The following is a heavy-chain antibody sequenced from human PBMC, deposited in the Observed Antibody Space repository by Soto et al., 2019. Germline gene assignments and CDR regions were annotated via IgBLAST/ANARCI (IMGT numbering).Heavy chain of an antibody. J-gene: IGHJ3*01. Sequence: QSTLKESGPTLVKPTQTLTLTCSFSGFSLSTSGVGVGWIRQPPGKALEWLALIYWSGDEHYRPSLKSRLTTTKDTSKNQVVLTMTNLDPVDTATYDCASGLAARPVFAFALWVQGTMVTVSS. CDR1: GFSLSTSGVG. CDR2: IYWSGDE. V-gene: IGHV2-5*01. D-gene: IGHD6-6*01. CDR3: ASGLAARPVFAFAL.